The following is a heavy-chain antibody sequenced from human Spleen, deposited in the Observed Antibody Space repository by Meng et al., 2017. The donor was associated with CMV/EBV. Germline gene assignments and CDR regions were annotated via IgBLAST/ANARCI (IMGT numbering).Heavy chain of an antibody. CDR2: INPNSGGT. J-gene: IGHJ5*02. D-gene: IGHD4/OR15-4a*01. Sequence: CKASGYTFTGYYQRWVRPAPGQGLEWMGWINPNSGGTNYAQKFQGRVTMTRDTSISTAYMELSRLRSDDTAVYYCARGEDYGWFDTWGQGTLVTVSS. CDR1: GYTFTGYY. V-gene: IGHV1-2*02. CDR3: ARGEDYGWFDT.